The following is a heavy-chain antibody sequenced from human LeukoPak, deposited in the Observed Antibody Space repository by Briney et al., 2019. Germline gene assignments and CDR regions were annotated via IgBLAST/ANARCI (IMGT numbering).Heavy chain of an antibody. D-gene: IGHD3-10*01. V-gene: IGHV4-61*02. CDR3: ASSTGSGSYYPLFDY. J-gene: IGHJ4*02. CDR1: GDSISSGNYY. CDR2: IYTSGST. Sequence: SQTLSLTCTVSGDSISSGNYYWNWIRQPAGKGLEWIGRIYTSGSTNYNPSLKSRVTMSVDTSKNQFSMKLSSVTAADTAVYYCASSTGSGSYYPLFDYWGQGTLVTVSS.